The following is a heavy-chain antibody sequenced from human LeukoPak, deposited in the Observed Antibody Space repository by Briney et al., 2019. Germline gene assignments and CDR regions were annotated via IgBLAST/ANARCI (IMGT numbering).Heavy chain of an antibody. J-gene: IGHJ3*02. Sequence: SETLSLTCTVSGGSISSSSYYWAWIRQPPEKGLEWIGTIYYSGNTYYNPSLKSRVTISVDTSKIQFSLNLSSVTAADTAVYYCARAADYFDSRGYHGDDAFDIWGQGTMVTVSS. V-gene: IGHV4-39*07. CDR1: GGSISSSSYY. CDR3: ARAADYFDSRGYHGDDAFDI. D-gene: IGHD3-22*01. CDR2: IYYSGNT.